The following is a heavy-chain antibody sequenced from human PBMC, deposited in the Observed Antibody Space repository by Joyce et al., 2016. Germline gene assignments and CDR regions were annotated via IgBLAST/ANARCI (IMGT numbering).Heavy chain of an antibody. CDR2: INPWDDTR. J-gene: IGHJ4*02. CDR3: ARANLEYDCFDS. CDR1: GYSFTSYF. V-gene: IGHV1-46*01. Sequence: QVQMVQSGAEVKKPGASVKVSCKTSGYSFTSYFLHLVRQGPGQGLECVGVINPWDDTRNHAQNFQGRLALTRETSTSTIYMDLSYLTSGNTTVYYCARANLEYDCFDSWGQGTLVTVSS. D-gene: IGHD3-3*01.